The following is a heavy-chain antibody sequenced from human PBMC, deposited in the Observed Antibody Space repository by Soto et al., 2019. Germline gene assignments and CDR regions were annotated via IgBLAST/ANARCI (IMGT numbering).Heavy chain of an antibody. V-gene: IGHV3-23*01. CDR2: ISAGADFT. Sequence: GGSLRLSCAASGFTSSSYAMSWVRQAPGKGLEWVSAISAGADFTYYAGSVKGRFTISRDNSKNTLYVQMSSLRAEDTALYYCAKGKYYASGNYYNNLDYWGQGTVVTVSS. CDR1: GFTSSSYA. D-gene: IGHD3-10*01. CDR3: AKGKYYASGNYYNNLDY. J-gene: IGHJ4*02.